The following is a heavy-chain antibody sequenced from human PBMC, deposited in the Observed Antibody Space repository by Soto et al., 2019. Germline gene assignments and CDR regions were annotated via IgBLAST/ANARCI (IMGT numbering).Heavy chain of an antibody. D-gene: IGHD1-7*01. Sequence: SQTLSLTCAISGDSVSSNSVAWNWIRLSPSRGLEWLARTYYRSRWYNDYAVSVRSRITVNPDTSKNQFSLQLTSVTPEDTAVYYCAGTTSHQWYYMDVWAKGTTVTVSS. CDR3: AGTTSHQWYYMDV. CDR1: GDSVSSNSVA. V-gene: IGHV6-1*01. CDR2: TYYRSRWYN. J-gene: IGHJ6*03.